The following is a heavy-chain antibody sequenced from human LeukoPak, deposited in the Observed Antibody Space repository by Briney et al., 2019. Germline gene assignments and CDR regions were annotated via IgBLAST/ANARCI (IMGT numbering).Heavy chain of an antibody. V-gene: IGHV3-66*01. Sequence: GGSLRLSCAASGFTVSSSYMSWVRQAPGKGLEWVSIISSAGATYYADSVKGRFTISRDNSKNTVYLQVNSLRDEDTAGYYCARDLEAANTYYFDYRGQGTMVTVSS. CDR1: GFTVSSSY. J-gene: IGHJ4*02. CDR3: ARDLEAANTYYFDY. D-gene: IGHD6-13*01. CDR2: ISSAGAT.